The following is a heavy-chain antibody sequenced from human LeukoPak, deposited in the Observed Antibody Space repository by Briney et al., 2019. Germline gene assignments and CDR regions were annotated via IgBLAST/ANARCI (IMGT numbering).Heavy chain of an antibody. J-gene: IGHJ4*02. CDR2: IYSGGNT. Sequence: GGALRLSCAASGFSVSTNYMSWVRQAPGKGLEWVSGIYSGGNTYYADSVKGRFTISRDNSKNTLYLQMNSLRAEDTAVYYCARDTDFDHWGQGTLVTVSS. CDR1: GFSVSTNY. CDR3: ARDTDFDH. V-gene: IGHV3-53*01.